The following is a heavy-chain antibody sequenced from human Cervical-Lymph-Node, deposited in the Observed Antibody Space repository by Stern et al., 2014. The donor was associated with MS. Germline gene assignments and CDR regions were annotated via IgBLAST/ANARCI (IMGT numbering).Heavy chain of an antibody. CDR2: ITYDGSKT. CDR1: GFTFSSYP. J-gene: IGHJ6*02. CDR3: ARGSRGMDV. D-gene: IGHD3-10*01. V-gene: IGHV3-30-3*01. Sequence: VQLVESGGGVVQPGRSLGVSWAGSGFTFSSYPIYWVRQAPGKGLEWVGVITYDGSKTHYEDSVKGRFTLSRDNSKNTVSLQMNSLTTEDTAVYFCARGSRGMDVWGQGTTVTVSS.